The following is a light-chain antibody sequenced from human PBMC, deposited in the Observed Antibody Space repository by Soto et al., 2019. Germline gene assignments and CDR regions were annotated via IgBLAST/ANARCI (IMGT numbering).Light chain of an antibody. V-gene: IGLV2-11*01. CDR2: DVS. CDR3: CSYAGSYKGYV. Sequence: QSALTQPRSVSGSPGQSVTISCTGTSSDVGGYHYVSWYQQHPGKAPKLMIYDVSKRPSGVPDRFSGSKSGNTASLTISGFQAEDEADYYCCSYAGSYKGYVFGTGTKLTVL. J-gene: IGLJ1*01. CDR1: SSDVGGYHY.